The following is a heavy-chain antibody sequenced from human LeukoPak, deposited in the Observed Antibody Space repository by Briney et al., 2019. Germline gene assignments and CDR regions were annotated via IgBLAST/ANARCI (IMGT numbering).Heavy chain of an antibody. CDR1: GGSISSGVAY. D-gene: IGHD5-12*01. J-gene: IGHJ3*02. CDR2: IYYSGST. Sequence: SQTLSLTRTVSGGSISSGVAYWSWIRHHPRKGLEWIGYIYYSGSTYYNPSLKSRVTISVDTSKSQFSLRLTSVTAADTAVYYCATSGNGRDAFDIWGQGTMVTVSS. CDR3: ATSGNGRDAFDI. V-gene: IGHV4-31*03.